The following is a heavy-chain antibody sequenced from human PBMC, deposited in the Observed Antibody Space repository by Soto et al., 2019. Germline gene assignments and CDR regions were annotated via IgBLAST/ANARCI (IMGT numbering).Heavy chain of an antibody. CDR1: GASISSTSSGDW. CDR3: AQMVGATLVAY. Sequence: QVQLQESGPGLVKPSGTLSLTCTVSGASISSTSSGDWWSWVRQPPGKGLERIGEVHHSANTNYHPSLKSRVTMSVDKSKNQSALRLCSVTAADTAVYCCAQMVGATLVAYWGQGTRVTVSS. V-gene: IGHV4-4*01. CDR2: VHHSANT. D-gene: IGHD1-26*01. J-gene: IGHJ4*02.